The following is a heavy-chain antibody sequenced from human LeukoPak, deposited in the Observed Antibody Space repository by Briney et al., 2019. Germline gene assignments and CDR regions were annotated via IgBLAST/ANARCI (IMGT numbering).Heavy chain of an antibody. J-gene: IGHJ5*02. D-gene: IGHD2-15*01. CDR3: ARVGTYCSGGSCYFWFDP. Sequence: SGTLSLTCTVSGDSISSYYWSWIRQPPGKGLEWIGYIFYSGNTNYNPSLKSRVTISVDTSKNQFSLKLSSVTAADTAVYYCARVGTYCSGGSCYFWFDPWGQGTLVTVSS. V-gene: IGHV4-59*01. CDR2: IFYSGNT. CDR1: GDSISSYY.